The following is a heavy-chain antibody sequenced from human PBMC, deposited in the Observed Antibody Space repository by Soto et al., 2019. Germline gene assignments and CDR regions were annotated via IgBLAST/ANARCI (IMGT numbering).Heavy chain of an antibody. CDR1: GDSITNYF. Sequence: GASVKVSCKASGDSITNYFMHWVRQAPGQGLEWMGMINPSGDATAYTQKFQGRVTMTRDTSTGTVYMELSSLRSEDTAVYYCVRSMLPGYYFDYWGQGTLVTVSS. V-gene: IGHV1-46*03. D-gene: IGHD2-21*01. J-gene: IGHJ4*02. CDR2: INPSGDAT. CDR3: VRSMLPGYYFDY.